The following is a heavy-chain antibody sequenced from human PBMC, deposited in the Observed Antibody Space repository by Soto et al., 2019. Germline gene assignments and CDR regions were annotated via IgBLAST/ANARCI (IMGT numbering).Heavy chain of an antibody. Sequence: QVQLVQSGAEVKKPGSSVKVSCKASGGTFSSYAISWVRQAPGQGLEWMGGIIPIFGTANYAQKFQGRVTITADESTSTAYMELSSLRSKDTAVYYCARDSAYGSGSYYTNWFDPWGQGTLVTVSS. D-gene: IGHD3-10*01. CDR1: GGTFSSYA. J-gene: IGHJ5*02. V-gene: IGHV1-69*01. CDR2: IIPIFGTA. CDR3: ARDSAYGSGSYYTNWFDP.